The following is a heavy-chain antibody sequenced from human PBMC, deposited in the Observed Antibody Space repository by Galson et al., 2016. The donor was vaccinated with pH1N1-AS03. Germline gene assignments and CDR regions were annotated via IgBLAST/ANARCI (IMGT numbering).Heavy chain of an antibody. Sequence: SLRLSCAASGFTFTSSWMHWVRQVPGKGLVWVSHISEDGYTRRYADSVRGRFTISRDNAKNTLYLQMNSLRTEDTAVYFCVREQGGSDDYWGQGTLVTVSS. J-gene: IGHJ4*02. CDR1: GFTFTSSW. V-gene: IGHV3-74*01. D-gene: IGHD1-26*01. CDR2: ISEDGYTR. CDR3: VREQGGSDDY.